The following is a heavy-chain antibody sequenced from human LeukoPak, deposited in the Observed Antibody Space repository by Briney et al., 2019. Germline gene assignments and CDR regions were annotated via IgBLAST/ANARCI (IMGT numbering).Heavy chain of an antibody. CDR3: AKVYCSGGSCTTHFDY. J-gene: IGHJ4*02. CDR1: GYTFTSYG. CDR2: ISPYNGNT. D-gene: IGHD2-15*01. V-gene: IGHV1-18*01. Sequence: ASVKVSCKASGYTFTSYGISWVRQAPGQGLEWMGWISPYNGNTHYAQNLQGRVTMTTDTSTGTAYMELRSLRSDDTAVYYCAKVYCSGGSCTTHFDYWGQGTLVTVSS.